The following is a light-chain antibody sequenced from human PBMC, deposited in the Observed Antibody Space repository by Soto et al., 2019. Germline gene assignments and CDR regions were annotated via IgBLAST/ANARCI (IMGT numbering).Light chain of an antibody. CDR3: QQYNDWPPYT. V-gene: IGKV3-15*01. CDR1: QTVTGA. J-gene: IGKJ2*01. CDR2: GAS. Sequence: EILMTQSPATLSVSPGERATLSCRASQTVTGALAWYQQKPGKAPRLLIYGASTRATGIPDRFSGSGSGTEYTLTISSLQSADVAVYYCQQYNDWPPYTFGQGTNVEIK.